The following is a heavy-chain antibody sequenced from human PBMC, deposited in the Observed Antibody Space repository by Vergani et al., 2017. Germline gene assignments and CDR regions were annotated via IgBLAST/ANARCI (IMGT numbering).Heavy chain of an antibody. D-gene: IGHD2-21*02. CDR2: IDYSGST. Sequence: QLQLQESGPGLVKPSETLSLTCTVSGGSISSSSYYWGWNRQPPGKGLEWIGRIDYSGSTYYNPSLKSRVTISVDTSKNQFSLKLRSVTAAATALYYGARDCLACCGGDPTEYWGQGTLVTVSS. J-gene: IGHJ4*02. CDR3: ARDCLACCGGDPTEY. V-gene: IGHV4-39*07. CDR1: GGSISSSSYY.